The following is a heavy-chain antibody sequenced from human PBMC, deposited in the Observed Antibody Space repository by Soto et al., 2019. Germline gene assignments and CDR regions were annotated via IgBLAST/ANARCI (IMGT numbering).Heavy chain of an antibody. CDR3: AREHPIVVVTGHYYYGMDV. J-gene: IGHJ6*02. Sequence: GGSLRLSCAASGFTFSSYSMNWVRQAPGKGLEWVSSISSSSSYIYYADSVKGRFTISRDNAKNSLYLQMNSLRAEDTAVYYCAREHPIVVVTGHYYYGMDVWGQGTTVTVSS. CDR2: ISSSSSYI. D-gene: IGHD2-21*02. CDR1: GFTFSSYS. V-gene: IGHV3-21*01.